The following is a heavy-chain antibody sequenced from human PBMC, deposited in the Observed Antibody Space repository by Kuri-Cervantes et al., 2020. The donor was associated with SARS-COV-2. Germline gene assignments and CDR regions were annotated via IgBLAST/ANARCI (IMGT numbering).Heavy chain of an antibody. CDR1: GDSISSSRYY. CDR2: IYYSGST. V-gene: IGHV4-39*01. CDR3: ASLVGATGYYYYMDV. D-gene: IGHD1-26*01. Sequence: SETLSLTCTVSGDSISSSRYYWGWIRQPPGKGLEWIGSIYYSGSTYYNPSLKSRVTISVDTSKNQFSLKLSSVTAADTAVYYCASLVGATGYYYYMDVWGKGTTVTVYS. J-gene: IGHJ6*03.